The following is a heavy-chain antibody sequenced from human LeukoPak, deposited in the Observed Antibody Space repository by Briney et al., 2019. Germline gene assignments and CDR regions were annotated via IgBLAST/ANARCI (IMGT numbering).Heavy chain of an antibody. CDR3: ARLVNRHYYDSSGYRYFDY. CDR2: INHSGST. D-gene: IGHD3-22*01. J-gene: IGHJ4*02. V-gene: IGHV4-34*01. CDR1: GGSFSGYY. Sequence: SETLSLTCAVYGGSFSGYYWSWIRQPPGKGLEWIGEINHSGSTNYNPSLKSRVTISVDTSKNQFSLKLSSVTAADTAVYYCARLVNRHYYDSSGYRYFDYWGQGTLVTASS.